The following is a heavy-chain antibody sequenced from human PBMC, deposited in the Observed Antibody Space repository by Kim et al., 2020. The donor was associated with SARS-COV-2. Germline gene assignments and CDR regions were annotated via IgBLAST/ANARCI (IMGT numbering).Heavy chain of an antibody. CDR1: GFTFSSYG. J-gene: IGHJ4*02. CDR3: ARDQAVRGVIVGFGSIDY. Sequence: GGSLRLSCAASGFTFSSYGMHWVRQAPGKGLEWVAVIWYDGSNKYYADSVKGRFTISRDNSKNTLYLQMNSLRAEDTAVYYCARDQAVRGVIVGFGSIDYWGQGTLVTVSS. D-gene: IGHD3-10*01. CDR2: IWYDGSNK. V-gene: IGHV3-33*01.